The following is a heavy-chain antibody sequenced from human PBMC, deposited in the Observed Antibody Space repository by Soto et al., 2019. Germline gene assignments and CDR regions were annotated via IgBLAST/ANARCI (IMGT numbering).Heavy chain of an antibody. J-gene: IGHJ6*02. D-gene: IGHD3-3*01. V-gene: IGHV3-30-3*01. CDR1: GFTFSSYA. Sequence: PGGSLRLSCAASGFTFSSYAMHWVRQAPGKGLEWVAVISYDGSNKYYADSVKGRFTISRDNSKNTLYLQMNSLRAEDTAVYYCARDLGITIFGVVIQQYYYGMDVWGQGTTVTVSS. CDR2: ISYDGSNK. CDR3: ARDLGITIFGVVIQQYYYGMDV.